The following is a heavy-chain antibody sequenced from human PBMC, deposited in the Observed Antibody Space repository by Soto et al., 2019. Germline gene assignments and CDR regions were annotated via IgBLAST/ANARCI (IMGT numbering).Heavy chain of an antibody. D-gene: IGHD3-10*01. J-gene: IGHJ4*02. CDR1: GGSISSYY. V-gene: IGHV4-59*08. Sequence: SETLSLTCTVSGGSISSYYWSWIRQPPGKGLEWIGYIYYSGSTNYNPSLKSRVTISVDTSKNQFSLKLSSVTAADTAVYYCARHAGNYYGSGSYYYYFDYWGQGTLVTVSS. CDR3: ARHAGNYYGSGSYYYYFDY. CDR2: IYYSGST.